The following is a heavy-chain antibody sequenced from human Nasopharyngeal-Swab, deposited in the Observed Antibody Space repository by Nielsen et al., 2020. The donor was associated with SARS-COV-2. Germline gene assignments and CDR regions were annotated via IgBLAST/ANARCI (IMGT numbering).Heavy chain of an antibody. CDR1: GFTFDDYA. J-gene: IGHJ4*02. CDR2: ISWNSGSI. V-gene: IGHV3-9*01. Sequence: GGSLRLSCAASGFTFDDYAMHWVRHAPGKGLEWVSGISWNSGSIGYADSVKGRFTISRDNAKNSLYLQMSSLRAEDTALYYCAKDVSFMSGTTYFDNWGRGTPVTVSS. D-gene: IGHD1-26*01. CDR3: AKDVSFMSGTTYFDN.